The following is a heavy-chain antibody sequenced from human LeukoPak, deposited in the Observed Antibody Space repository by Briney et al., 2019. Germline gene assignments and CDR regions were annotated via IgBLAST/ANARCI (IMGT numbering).Heavy chain of an antibody. Sequence: PSQTLSLTCTVPGGSISSGIYYWSWIRQPAGKGLEWIGRIYTSGSTNYNPSLKSRVTISVDTSKNQFSLKLSSVTAADTAVYYCARATMGNYYYYYYMDVWGKGTTVTVSS. J-gene: IGHJ6*03. D-gene: IGHD3-10*01. CDR2: IYTSGST. CDR1: GGSISSGIYY. CDR3: ARATMGNYYYYYYMDV. V-gene: IGHV4-61*02.